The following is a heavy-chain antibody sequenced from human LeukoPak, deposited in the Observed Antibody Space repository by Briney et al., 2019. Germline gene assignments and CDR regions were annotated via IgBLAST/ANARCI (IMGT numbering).Heavy chain of an antibody. CDR1: GFTFSSYA. Sequence: GGSLRLSCAASGFTFSSYAMHWVRQAPGKGLEWVAVISYDGSNKYYADSVKGRLTISRDNSKNTLYLQMNSLRAEDTAAYYCARDGGIAVAGTGWVDPWGQGTLVTVSS. CDR3: ARDGGIAVAGTGWVDP. J-gene: IGHJ5*02. CDR2: ISYDGSNK. D-gene: IGHD6-19*01. V-gene: IGHV3-30*04.